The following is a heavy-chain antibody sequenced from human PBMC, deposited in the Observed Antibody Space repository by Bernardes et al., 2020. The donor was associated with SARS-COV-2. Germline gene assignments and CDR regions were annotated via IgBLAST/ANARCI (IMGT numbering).Heavy chain of an antibody. V-gene: IGHV3-30*18. J-gene: IGHJ4*02. CDR2: ISYEGSNK. D-gene: IGHD1-26*01. CDR1: GFTFSNYG. Sequence: GGSLRLSCAASGFTFSNYGMHLVRQTPGKGLERVAIISYEGSNKYYADSVKGRFSISRDNSRNTLYLQMNSLRTEDTAVYYCAKRSAIWELLGRRYFFDYWGQGALVTVSS. CDR3: AKRSAIWELLGRRYFFDY.